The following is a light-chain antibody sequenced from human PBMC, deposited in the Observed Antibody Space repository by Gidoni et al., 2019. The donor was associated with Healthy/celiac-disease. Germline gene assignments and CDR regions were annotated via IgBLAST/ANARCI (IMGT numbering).Light chain of an antibody. Sequence: EIVMTQSPATLSLSPGERVPLSCRASQNINSDLAWYQQKLGQAPRLLIYGASTRSTGIPARYSGSGSGTDFTLTIGSLQSEYFAVYYCQQYNSWPPITFGQGTRLEIK. J-gene: IGKJ5*01. V-gene: IGKV3-15*01. CDR1: QNINSD. CDR3: QQYNSWPPIT. CDR2: GAS.